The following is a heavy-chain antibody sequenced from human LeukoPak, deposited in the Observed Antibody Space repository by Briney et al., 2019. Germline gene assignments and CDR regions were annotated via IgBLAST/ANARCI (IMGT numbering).Heavy chain of an antibody. CDR3: ARRFNYDSSGYYLDY. D-gene: IGHD3-22*01. CDR1: GFTFSSYW. Sequence: GGSLRLSCAASGFTFSSYWMHWVRQAPGKGLVWVSRINSDGSSTSYADSVKGRFTIPRDNAKNTLYLQMNSLRAEDTAVYYCARRFNYDSSGYYLDYWAREPWSPSPQ. J-gene: IGHJ4*02. CDR2: INSDGSST. V-gene: IGHV3-74*01.